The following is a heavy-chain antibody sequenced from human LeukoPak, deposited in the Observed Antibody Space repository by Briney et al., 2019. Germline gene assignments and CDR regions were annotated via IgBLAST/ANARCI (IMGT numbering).Heavy chain of an antibody. D-gene: IGHD5-12*01. CDR2: IKSKTDGGTT. CDR3: TTDGYSGYEGLYDY. CDR1: GFTFSNTW. V-gene: IGHV3-15*01. J-gene: IGHJ4*02. Sequence: GGSLRLSCAASGFTFSNTWMSWVRQAPGKGLEWVGRIKSKTDGGTTDYAAPVKGRFIISRDDSKNTLYLQMNSLKTEDTAVSYCTTDGYSGYEGLYDYWGQGTLVTVSS.